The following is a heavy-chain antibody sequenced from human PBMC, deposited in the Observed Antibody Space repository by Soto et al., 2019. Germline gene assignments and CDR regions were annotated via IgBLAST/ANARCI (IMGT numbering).Heavy chain of an antibody. J-gene: IGHJ4*02. CDR2: ISCCGGST. D-gene: IGHD6-19*01. CDR1: GFNFKKFA. V-gene: IGHV3-23*01. CDR3: AKADGEQWLVPHLDN. Sequence: EVQLLESGGGVVQPGGSLRLSCVASGFNFKKFAMAWVRQAPGEGLEWVSGISCCGGSTSYADSVKGRFSIARDDSKNTVSLKMNRLRVEDTAQYYCAKADGEQWLVPHLDNWGQGTLVTVS.